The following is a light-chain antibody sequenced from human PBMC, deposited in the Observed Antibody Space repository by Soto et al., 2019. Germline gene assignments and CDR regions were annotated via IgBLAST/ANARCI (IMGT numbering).Light chain of an antibody. Sequence: EIRLTQSAPTVSVAPGGRVTFSCRASQGISKKVAWYQHKPGQAPRLLISAVSTGATGVPARFSGSGSGTEFTLTINSLQSEDFAVYYCQQYNNWPLITFAQRRRPEIK. CDR2: AVS. V-gene: IGKV3-15*01. CDR1: QGISKK. CDR3: QQYNNWPLIT. J-gene: IGKJ5*01.